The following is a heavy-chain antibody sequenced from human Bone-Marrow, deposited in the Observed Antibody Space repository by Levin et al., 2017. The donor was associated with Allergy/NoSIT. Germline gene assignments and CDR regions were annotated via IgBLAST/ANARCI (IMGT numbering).Heavy chain of an antibody. Sequence: TGESLKISCQGSGFSFTTYWIGWVRQMPGKGLEWMGIIYPGDSDTRYSPSFQGQVTISADKSISTAYLQWSSLKASDTAMYYCARGLSGGWYENWFDPWGQGTLVNVSS. D-gene: IGHD6-19*01. CDR1: GFSFTTYW. CDR2: IYPGDSDT. CDR3: ARGLSGGWYENWFDP. V-gene: IGHV5-51*01. J-gene: IGHJ5*02.